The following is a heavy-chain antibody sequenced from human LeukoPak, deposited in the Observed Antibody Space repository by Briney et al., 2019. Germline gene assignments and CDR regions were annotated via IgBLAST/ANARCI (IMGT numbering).Heavy chain of an antibody. V-gene: IGHV4-59*08. D-gene: IGHD6-19*01. J-gene: IGHJ4*02. Sequence: SETLSLTCTVSGGSITSSYWSWIRQPPGKGLEWIGYIFDSGRTNYNPSLKWRVTLSLDTSKNQFSLKLSSVTAADTAVYYCARHNSSGWSHFDYWGQGTLVTVSS. CDR1: GGSITSSY. CDR2: IFDSGRT. CDR3: ARHNSSGWSHFDY.